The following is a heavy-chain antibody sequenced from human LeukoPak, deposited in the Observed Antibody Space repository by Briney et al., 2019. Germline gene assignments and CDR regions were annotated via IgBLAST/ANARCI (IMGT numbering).Heavy chain of an antibody. V-gene: IGHV4-34*01. Sequence: SVTLSLTCAVYGGSFSGYYWSWIRQPPGKGLEWIGEINHSGSTNYNPSLKSRVTISVDTSKNQFSLKLSSVTAADTAVYYCARGTEDDAFDIWGQGTMVTVSS. CDR3: ARGTEDDAFDI. CDR1: GGSFSGYY. CDR2: INHSGST. J-gene: IGHJ3*02.